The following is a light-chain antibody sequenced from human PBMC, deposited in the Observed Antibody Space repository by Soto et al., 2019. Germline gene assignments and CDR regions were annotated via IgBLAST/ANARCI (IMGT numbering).Light chain of an antibody. CDR1: SSDVGGYNY. Sequence: QSVLTQPRSVSGSPGQSVTISCTGSSSDVGGYNYVSWYQQHPDKAPKLIIYHVSARPSGVPDRFSGSKSGNTASLTISGLQIEDEASYYCCSFAGGSTDVFGGGTKLTVL. CDR2: HVS. J-gene: IGLJ2*01. CDR3: CSFAGGSTDV. V-gene: IGLV2-11*01.